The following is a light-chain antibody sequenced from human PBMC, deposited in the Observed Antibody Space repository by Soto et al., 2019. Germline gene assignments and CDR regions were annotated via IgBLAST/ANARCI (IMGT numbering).Light chain of an antibody. CDR1: QGISNW. CDR3: QQANSFPLT. J-gene: IGKJ4*01. CDR2: ATS. Sequence: DTQMTESPSSVSASVGDRVTITCRASQGISNWLGWYQQKPGNAPKLLIYATSTLQSGVPSRFSGSGAGTDFTLTIRSLQPEDFATYYCQQANSFPLTVGGGTKGDSK. V-gene: IGKV1-12*01.